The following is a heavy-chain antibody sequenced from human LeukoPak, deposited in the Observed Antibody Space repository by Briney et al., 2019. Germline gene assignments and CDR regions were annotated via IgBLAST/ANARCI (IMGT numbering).Heavy chain of an antibody. CDR2: INHSGSA. CDR3: ARKNVDTAMVSEVGAFDI. D-gene: IGHD5-18*01. Sequence: PSETLSLTCAVYGGSFSGYYWSWIRQPPGKGLEWIGEINHSGSANYNPSLKSRVTISVDTSKNQFSLKLSSVTAADTAVYYCARKNVDTAMVSEVGAFDIWGQGTMVTVSS. V-gene: IGHV4-34*01. CDR1: GGSFSGYY. J-gene: IGHJ3*02.